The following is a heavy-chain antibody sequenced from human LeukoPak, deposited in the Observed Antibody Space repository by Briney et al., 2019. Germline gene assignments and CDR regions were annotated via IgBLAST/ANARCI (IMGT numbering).Heavy chain of an antibody. D-gene: IGHD3-10*01. V-gene: IGHV3-53*01. CDR3: ARYRYGSGSTLGY. J-gene: IGHJ4*02. CDR1: GFTVSSNY. CDR2: IYSGGST. Sequence: GGSLRLSCAASGFTVSSNYMSWVRQAPGKGLEWVSVIYSGGSTYYADSVKGRFTISRDNSKNTLYLQMNSLRAEDTAVYYCARYRYGSGSTLGYWGQETLVTVSS.